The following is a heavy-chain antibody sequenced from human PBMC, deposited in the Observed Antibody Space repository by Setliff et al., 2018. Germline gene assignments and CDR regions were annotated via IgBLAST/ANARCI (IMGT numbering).Heavy chain of an antibody. CDR2: IYASGYT. CDR1: GGSIKSGSYY. V-gene: IGHV4-61*02. Sequence: PSETLSLTCTVYGGSIKSGSYYWSWIRRPAGKGLEWIGRIYASGYTNYNPSLKSRVTMSVDTSNNQFSLKLTSVTAADTAVYFCARSAWASSSWSIYYYGMDVCAQGTTVTVSS. CDR3: ARSAWASSSWSIYYYGMDV. D-gene: IGHD6-13*01. J-gene: IGHJ6*02.